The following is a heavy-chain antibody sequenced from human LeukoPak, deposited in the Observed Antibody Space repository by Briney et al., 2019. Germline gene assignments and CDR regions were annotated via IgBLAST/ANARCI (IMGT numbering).Heavy chain of an antibody. Sequence: ASVKVSCKASGYTLTGFYIHWVRQVPGQGLEWMGWINPRSGATNYAQTFQDRVTMTRDTSISTAYMELSRLRSDDTAVYYCARDERWLQSELDYWGQGTLVTVSS. CDR3: ARDERWLQSELDY. J-gene: IGHJ4*02. CDR2: INPRSGAT. D-gene: IGHD5-24*01. CDR1: GYTLTGFY. V-gene: IGHV1-2*02.